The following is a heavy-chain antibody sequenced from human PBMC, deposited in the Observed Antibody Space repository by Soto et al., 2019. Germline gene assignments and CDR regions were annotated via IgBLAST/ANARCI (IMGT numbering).Heavy chain of an antibody. CDR2: FDPEDGET. CDR3: ATDSPKLRFLEWLLG. J-gene: IGHJ4*02. D-gene: IGHD3-3*01. CDR1: GYTLTELS. Sequence: ASVKVSCKVSGYTLTELSMHWVRQAPGKGLEWMGGFDPEDGETIYAQKFQGRVTVTEDTSTDTAYMELSSLRSEDTAVYYCATDSPKLRFLEWLLGWGQGTLVTVSS. V-gene: IGHV1-24*01.